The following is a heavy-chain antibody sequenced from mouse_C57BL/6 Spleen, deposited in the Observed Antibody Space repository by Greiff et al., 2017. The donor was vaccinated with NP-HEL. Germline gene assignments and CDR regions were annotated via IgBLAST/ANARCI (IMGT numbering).Heavy chain of an antibody. CDR3: ASLLTVVGNFDY. CDR2: IDPSDSYT. D-gene: IGHD1-1*01. Sequence: QVQLQQPGAELVKPGASVKLSCKASGYTFTSYWMQWVKQRPGQGLEWIGEIDPSDSYTNYNQKFKGKATLTVDTSSSTAYMQLSSLTSEDSAVYYCASLLTVVGNFDYWGQGTTLTVSS. V-gene: IGHV1-50*01. CDR1: GYTFTSYW. J-gene: IGHJ2*01.